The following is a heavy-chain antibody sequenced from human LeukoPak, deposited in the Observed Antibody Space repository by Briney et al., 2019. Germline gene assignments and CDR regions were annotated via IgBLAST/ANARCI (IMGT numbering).Heavy chain of an antibody. CDR1: GFTFSSYS. CDR2: ISSSGSYI. CDR3: ARDKIVGATHFDY. J-gene: IGHJ4*02. Sequence: GGSLRLSCAASGFTFSSYSMNWVRQAPGKGLEWVSSISSSGSYIYYADSVKGRFTISRDNAKNSLYLQMNSLRAEDTAVYYCARDKIVGATHFDYWGQGTLVTVSS. V-gene: IGHV3-21*01. D-gene: IGHD1-26*01.